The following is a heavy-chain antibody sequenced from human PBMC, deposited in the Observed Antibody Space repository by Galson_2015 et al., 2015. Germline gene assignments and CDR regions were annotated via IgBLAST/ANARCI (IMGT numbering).Heavy chain of an antibody. Sequence: SVKVSCKASGGTFSSYAISWVRQAPGQGLEWMGGIIPIFGTANYAQKFQGRVTITADESTSTAYMELSSLRSEDTAVYYCARGWFGELFSNYFDYWGQGTLVTVSS. D-gene: IGHD3-10*01. CDR2: IIPIFGTA. CDR1: GGTFSSYA. CDR3: ARGWFGELFSNYFDY. V-gene: IGHV1-69*13. J-gene: IGHJ4*02.